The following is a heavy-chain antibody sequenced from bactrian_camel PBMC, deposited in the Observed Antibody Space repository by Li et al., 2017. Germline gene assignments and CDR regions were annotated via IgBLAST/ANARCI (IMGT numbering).Heavy chain of an antibody. Sequence: HVQLVESGGGLVQPGGSLRLSCAASGFTFSIYYMSWVRQVPGKGLEWVSSIYSAGSRTYYLDSVKGRFTISRDSAKNTVYLQMNSLKPEDTAVYYCVRDFILWSAYGAFGYWGQGTQVTVS. V-gene: IGHV3-2*01. CDR1: GFTFSIYY. CDR2: IYSAGSRT. J-gene: IGHJ6*01. D-gene: IGHD4*01. CDR3: VRDFILWSAYGAFGY.